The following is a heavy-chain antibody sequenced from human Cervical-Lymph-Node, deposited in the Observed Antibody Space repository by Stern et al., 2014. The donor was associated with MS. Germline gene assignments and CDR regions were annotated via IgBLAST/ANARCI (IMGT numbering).Heavy chain of an antibody. V-gene: IGHV3-30*03. CDR1: GFIFSSYG. CDR2: SSYDGNHK. D-gene: IGHD2-8*01. Sequence: QVQLVESGGAVVQPGRSLRLSCAASGFIFSSYGMHWVRQAPGKGLEWVTVSSYDGNHKYYAASVKGRLTISRDNSKNTLHLQMNSVTPDDTAIYYCARDYEDTSMLFDHWGQGTLVTVSS. CDR3: ARDYEDTSMLFDH. J-gene: IGHJ4*02.